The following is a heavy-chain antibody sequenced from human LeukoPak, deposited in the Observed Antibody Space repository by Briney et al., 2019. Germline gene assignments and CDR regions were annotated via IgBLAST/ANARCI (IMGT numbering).Heavy chain of an antibody. Sequence: GGSLRLSCAASGFTFSAYSMNWVRQAPGKGLDWVSYISSRSFTIYYADSVKGRFTISRDNAKNSLYLEMNSLRDEDTAVYYCARSVIAVAGYDAFDIWGQGTVVTVSS. CDR2: ISSRSFTI. CDR1: GFTFSAYS. V-gene: IGHV3-48*02. J-gene: IGHJ3*02. CDR3: ARSVIAVAGYDAFDI. D-gene: IGHD6-19*01.